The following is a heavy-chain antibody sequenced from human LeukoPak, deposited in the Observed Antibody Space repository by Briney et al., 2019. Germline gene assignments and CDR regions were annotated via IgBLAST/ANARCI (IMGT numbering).Heavy chain of an antibody. J-gene: IGHJ5*02. D-gene: IGHD3-10*01. V-gene: IGHV1-18*04. Sequence: ASVKVSCKASGYTFTSYGISWVRQAPGQGLEWMGWISAYNGNTNYAQKLQGRVTMTTDTSTSTAYMELRSLRSDDTAVYYCARVPMVRAVIIPNWFDPWGQGTLVTVSS. CDR1: GYTFTSYG. CDR2: ISAYNGNT. CDR3: ARVPMVRAVIIPNWFDP.